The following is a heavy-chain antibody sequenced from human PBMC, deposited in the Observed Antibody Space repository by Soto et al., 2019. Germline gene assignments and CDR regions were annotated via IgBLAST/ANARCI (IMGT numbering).Heavy chain of an antibody. CDR1: GFTFASND. CDR2: MNANVDAT. Sequence: QVQLVQSGAEVKKPGASVKVSCKASGFTFASNDINWVRQAPGQGLQWMGWMNANVDATDSPQEFKGRVSMTWNASISTAYLELHNLKSDDTAVYSCAREVVVGGSLWRDPWGQGSLVTVSS. J-gene: IGHJ5*02. D-gene: IGHD2-15*01. CDR3: AREVVVGGSLWRDP. V-gene: IGHV1-8*01.